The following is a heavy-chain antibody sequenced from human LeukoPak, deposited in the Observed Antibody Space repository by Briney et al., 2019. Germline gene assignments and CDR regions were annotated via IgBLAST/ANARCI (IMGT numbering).Heavy chain of an antibody. V-gene: IGHV3-9*01. CDR1: GFTFDDYA. CDR2: ISWHSGNI. CDR3: ARGSVVDESGSYYRWFDL. J-gene: IGHJ5*01. Sequence: GGALRLSCAASGFTFDDYAMHWVRQAPGKGLEWVSGISWHSGNIGYADSVKGRFTISRDNAKNSLYLHLNSLGVEDTAVYYCARGSVVDESGSYYRWFDLWGQGSLVTVS. D-gene: IGHD3-10*01.